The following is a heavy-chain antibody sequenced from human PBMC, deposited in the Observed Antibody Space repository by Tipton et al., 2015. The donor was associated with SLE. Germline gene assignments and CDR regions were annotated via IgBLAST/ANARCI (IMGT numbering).Heavy chain of an antibody. J-gene: IGHJ5*02. V-gene: IGHV4-59*11. CDR1: GGYISSHY. CDR3: ARGLGSDIVVRFDP. CDR2: ISYSGST. D-gene: IGHD2-15*01. Sequence: TLSLTCTVSGGYISSHYWSWIRQPPGKGLEWIGYISYSGSTNYNPSLKSRVTISVDTSKNQFSLKLSSVTAADTAVYYCARGLGSDIVVRFDPWGQGTLVTVSS.